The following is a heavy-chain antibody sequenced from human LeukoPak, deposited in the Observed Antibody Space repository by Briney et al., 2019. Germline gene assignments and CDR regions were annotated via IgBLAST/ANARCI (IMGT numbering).Heavy chain of an antibody. CDR1: GFTFSSYS. CDR3: ARVPSWKGYMDV. CDR2: ISSSSYI. D-gene: IGHD1-1*01. Sequence: GGSLRLSCAASGFTFSSYSMNWVRQAPGKGLEWVSFISSSSYICYADSVKGRFTISRDNAKNSLYLQMSSLRAEDTAQYYCARVPSWKGYMDVWGKGTTVTVSS. V-gene: IGHV3-21*01. J-gene: IGHJ6*03.